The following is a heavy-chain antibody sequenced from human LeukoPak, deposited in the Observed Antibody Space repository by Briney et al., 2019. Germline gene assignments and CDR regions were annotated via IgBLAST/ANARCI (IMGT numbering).Heavy chain of an antibody. V-gene: IGHV3-30-3*01. CDR3: ARDRDWAFDI. CDR2: ISYDGSNK. J-gene: IGHJ3*02. CDR1: GFTFNSYA. Sequence: GRSLRLSCAASGFTFNSYAMHWVRQAPGKGLEWVAVISYDGSNKHYADSVKGRLTISRDYSKNTMYLQMNSLRIEDTAVYYCARDRDWAFDIWGQGTMVTASS. D-gene: IGHD2-21*01.